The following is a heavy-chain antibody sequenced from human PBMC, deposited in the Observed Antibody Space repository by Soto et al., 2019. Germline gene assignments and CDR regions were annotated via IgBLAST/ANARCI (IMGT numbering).Heavy chain of an antibody. Sequence: EVQLLESGGGLVQPGGSLRLSCAASGFTFSAYAMSWVRQSPGKGLEFVSGISASRGRTYYADSVKGRFTISSDNSKNTLYLQMNSLRAEDTAVYYCARGGSGWFDPWGQGILVTVSS. CDR1: GFTFSAYA. CDR2: ISASRGRT. J-gene: IGHJ5*02. CDR3: ARGGSGWFDP. V-gene: IGHV3-23*01. D-gene: IGHD3-16*01.